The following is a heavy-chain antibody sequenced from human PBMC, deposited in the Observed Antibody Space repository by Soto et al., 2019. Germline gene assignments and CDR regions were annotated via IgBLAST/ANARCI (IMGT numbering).Heavy chain of an antibody. CDR2: ISGSGGST. J-gene: IGHJ4*02. V-gene: IGHV3-23*01. CDR3: AKDEENIFGVVVSLDY. D-gene: IGHD3-3*02. CDR1: GFTFSSYA. Sequence: PGGSLRLSCAASGFTFSSYAMSWVRQAPGKGLEWVSAISGSGGSTYYADSVKGRFTISRDNSKNTLYLQMNSLRAEDTAVYYCAKDEENIFGVVVSLDYWGQGTLVTVSS.